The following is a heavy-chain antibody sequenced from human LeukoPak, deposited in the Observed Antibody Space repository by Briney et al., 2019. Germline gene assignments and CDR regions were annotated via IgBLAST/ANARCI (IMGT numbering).Heavy chain of an antibody. CDR3: ATYSILNAREFRY. V-gene: IGHV3-7*01. D-gene: IGHD4-11*01. CDR1: GFTFSNSW. J-gene: IGHJ1*01. Sequence: GGSLRPSCAGSGFTFSNSWMGWVRQAPGKGLEWVANVQHIGGETYYVDSVKGRFTISRDNAKNSVYLQMNSLGADDTAVYYCATYSILNAREFRYWGQGTLVTVTS. CDR2: VQHIGGET.